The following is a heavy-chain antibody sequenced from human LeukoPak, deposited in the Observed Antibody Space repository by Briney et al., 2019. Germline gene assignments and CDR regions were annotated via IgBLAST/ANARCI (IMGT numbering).Heavy chain of an antibody. Sequence: PVKVSCKASGCTFSSFAISWVRQAPGQGLEWMGGIIPIFGTANYAQKFQGRVTITADESTSTAYMELSSLRSEDTAVYYCARGTYWSPQEFDYWGQGTLVTVSS. D-gene: IGHD2-8*02. V-gene: IGHV1-69*13. CDR2: IIPIFGTA. CDR3: ARGTYWSPQEFDY. J-gene: IGHJ4*02. CDR1: GCTFSSFA.